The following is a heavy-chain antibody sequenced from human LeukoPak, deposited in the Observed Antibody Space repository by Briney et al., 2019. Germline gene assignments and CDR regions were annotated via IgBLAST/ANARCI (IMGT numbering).Heavy chain of an antibody. V-gene: IGHV3-23*01. CDR1: GFTFSSYA. D-gene: IGHD3-22*01. CDR3: ARVHYDSSGYQFDY. J-gene: IGHJ4*02. Sequence: GGSLGLSCTASGFTFSSYAMNWVRQAPGKGLEWVSGIGAGGTFTYYADSVKGRFTIFRDNSRNTLYLQMNSLRAEDTAVYYCARVHYDSSGYQFDYWGQGTLVTVSS. CDR2: IGAGGTFT.